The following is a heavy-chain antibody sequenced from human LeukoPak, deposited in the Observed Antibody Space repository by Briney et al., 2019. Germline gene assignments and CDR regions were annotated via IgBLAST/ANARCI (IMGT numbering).Heavy chain of an antibody. Sequence: GGSLRLSYAASGFTFSSYAMSRVRQAPGKGLEWVSGISGSGGTAYYADSVKGRFTISRDNSKNTLYLQMNTLRAEDTAVYYCAKASYYYDSSGYYRLGYFNYWGQGTLVTVSP. CDR3: AKASYYYDSSGYYRLGYFNY. V-gene: IGHV3-23*01. CDR2: ISGSGGTA. CDR1: GFTFSSYA. J-gene: IGHJ4*02. D-gene: IGHD3-22*01.